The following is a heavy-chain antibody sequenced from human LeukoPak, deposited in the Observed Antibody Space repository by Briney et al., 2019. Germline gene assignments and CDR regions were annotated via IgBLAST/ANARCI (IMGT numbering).Heavy chain of an antibody. J-gene: IGHJ4*02. V-gene: IGHV3-7*01. CDR3: ARDVKGGNFDY. CDR2: IKEDGSEK. Sequence: GGSLRLSCAASGFTFSSYAMSWVRQAPGKGLEWVANIKEDGSEKYYVDSVKGRFTISRDNAKNSLYLQMNSLRVEDTAVYYCARDVKGGNFDYWGQGTLVTVSS. D-gene: IGHD3-16*01. CDR1: GFTFSSYA.